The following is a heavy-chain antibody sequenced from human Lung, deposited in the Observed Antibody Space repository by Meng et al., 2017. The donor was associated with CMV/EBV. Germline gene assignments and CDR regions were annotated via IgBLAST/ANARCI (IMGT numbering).Heavy chain of an antibody. CDR1: GFICSSYT. V-gene: IGHV3-23*01. CDR2: INNSGGRT. D-gene: IGHD6-13*01. Sequence: LSCAASGFICSSYTMGWVRLAPGKGPEWVSDINNSGGRTYYVDSVRGRFTISRDNSKDALFLQMNSLRAEDTAVYYCARAGGASWYDYWGQGTLVTVSS. J-gene: IGHJ4*02. CDR3: ARAGGASWYDY.